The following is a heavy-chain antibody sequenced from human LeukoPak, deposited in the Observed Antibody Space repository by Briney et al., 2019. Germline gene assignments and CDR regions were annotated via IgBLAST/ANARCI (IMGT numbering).Heavy chain of an antibody. J-gene: IGHJ4*02. CDR1: GFTFSSYG. Sequence: GGSLRLSCAASGFTFSSYGITWVRQAPGKGLEWVSTISATGGSTYYADSVKGRFTISRDNSKDTLYLQMNSLRAEDTVVYYCAKGGYSSGWRNYFDYWGQGTLVTVSS. V-gene: IGHV3-23*01. CDR3: AKGGYSSGWRNYFDY. D-gene: IGHD6-19*01. CDR2: ISATGGST.